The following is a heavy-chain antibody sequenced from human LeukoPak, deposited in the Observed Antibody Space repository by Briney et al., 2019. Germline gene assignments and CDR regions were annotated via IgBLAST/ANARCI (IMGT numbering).Heavy chain of an antibody. CDR2: VSYSGTV. D-gene: IGHD3-16*01. V-gene: IGHV4-39*01. CDR3: ARSYVAWYDY. Sequence: SETLSLTCTVSGVSISSDDYFWGWIRQSPGKGLEWIASVSYSGTVYYNPSLESRVTISLDTSKNQFSLKLSSVTAADTAVYYCARSYVAWYDYWGQGTLVTVSS. CDR1: GVSISSDDYF. J-gene: IGHJ4*02.